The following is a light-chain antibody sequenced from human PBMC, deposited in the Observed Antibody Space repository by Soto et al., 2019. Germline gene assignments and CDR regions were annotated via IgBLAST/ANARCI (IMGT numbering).Light chain of an antibody. CDR2: AAS. J-gene: IGKJ1*01. Sequence: IQMNQSPLSLSASGGDRVIITCRASRDIGNDLCWYQQKPGKAPNLLIFAASTLHSGVPSRFSGSGSGTVFTLTISSLHPEDFATYFCLQDYNLPRTFGQGT. CDR1: RDIGND. V-gene: IGKV1-6*01. CDR3: LQDYNLPRT.